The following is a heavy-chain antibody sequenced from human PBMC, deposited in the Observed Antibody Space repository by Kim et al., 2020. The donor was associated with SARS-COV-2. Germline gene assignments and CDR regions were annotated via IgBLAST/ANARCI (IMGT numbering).Heavy chain of an antibody. CDR2: IGTAGDT. CDR1: GFTFSSYD. CDR3: ARDRDGLRWFDP. Sequence: GGSLRLSCAASGFTFSSYDMHWVRQATGKGLEWVSAIGTAGDTYYPGSVKGRFTISRENAKNSLYLQMNSLRAGDTAVYYCARDRDGLRWFDPWSQGTLVTVSS. J-gene: IGHJ5*02. D-gene: IGHD3-10*01. V-gene: IGHV3-13*01.